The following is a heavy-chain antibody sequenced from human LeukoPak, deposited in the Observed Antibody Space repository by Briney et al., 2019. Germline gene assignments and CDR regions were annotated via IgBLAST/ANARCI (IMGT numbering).Heavy chain of an antibody. D-gene: IGHD6-19*01. J-gene: IGHJ6*02. CDR3: AKDVPEQWLATYYYYGMDV. CDR2: ISGSGGST. V-gene: IGHV3-23*01. Sequence: PGGSLRLSCAASGFTFSSYAMSWVRQAPGKGLEWVSAISGSGGSTYYADSVKGRFTISRDNSKNTLYLQMNSLRAEDTAVYYCAKDVPEQWLATYYYYGMDVWGQGTTVTVSS. CDR1: GFTFSSYA.